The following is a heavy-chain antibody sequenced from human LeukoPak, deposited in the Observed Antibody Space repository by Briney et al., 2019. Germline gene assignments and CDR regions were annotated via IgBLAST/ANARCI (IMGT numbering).Heavy chain of an antibody. D-gene: IGHD3-10*01. CDR2: INADGSSA. V-gene: IGHV3-74*01. CDR1: GFPLQNYL. CDR3: ARDYGRSRDYGMDV. J-gene: IGHJ6*02. Sequence: GALGLLRSAPGFPLQNYLTHRVRQAPGKGPGWVPRINADGSSASYADSVKGRFTISRDNAKNTLYLQMNSLRAEDTAMYYCARDYGRSRDYGMDVWGQGTTVTVSS.